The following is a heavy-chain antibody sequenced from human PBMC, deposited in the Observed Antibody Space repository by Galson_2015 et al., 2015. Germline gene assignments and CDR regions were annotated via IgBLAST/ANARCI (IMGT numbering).Heavy chain of an antibody. Sequence: SVKVSCKASGGTFSSYTISWVRQAPGQGLEWMGRIIPILGIANYAQKFQGRVTITADESTSTAYMELSSLRSEDTAVYYCARGADCSSTSCYAGVVYYYGMDVWGQGTTVTVSS. J-gene: IGHJ6*02. CDR1: GGTFSSYT. V-gene: IGHV1-69*02. CDR2: IIPILGIA. CDR3: ARGADCSSTSCYAGVVYYYGMDV. D-gene: IGHD2-2*01.